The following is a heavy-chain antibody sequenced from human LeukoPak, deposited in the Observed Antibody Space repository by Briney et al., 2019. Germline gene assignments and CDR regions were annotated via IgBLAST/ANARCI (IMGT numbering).Heavy chain of an antibody. CDR2: INEDGSKI. D-gene: IGHD3-10*01. Sequence: GGSLRLSCEASGFRLDNYWMTWVRQAPGKGLGWVADINEDGSKIYSLDSVKGRFTISRDNAKNSLSLQLNTLRAEGTAVYYCARWSHVSGRWFLDNWGRGTLVSVSS. J-gene: IGHJ4*02. CDR1: GFRLDNYW. CDR3: ARWSHVSGRWFLDN. V-gene: IGHV3-7*05.